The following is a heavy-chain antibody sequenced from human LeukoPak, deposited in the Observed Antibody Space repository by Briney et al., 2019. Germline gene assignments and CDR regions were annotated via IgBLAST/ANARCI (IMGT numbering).Heavy chain of an antibody. CDR1: GFTFSGSG. CDR3: AKGRGSSSWYYFDY. V-gene: IGHV3-33*06. D-gene: IGHD6-13*01. CDR2: VWYDGSNQ. Sequence: GGSLRLSCAASGFTFSGSGMHWVRQAPGKGLEWVAIVWYDGSNQYYADSVKGRFTISRDNSKNTLFLQMNSLRVEDTAVYYCAKGRGSSSWYYFDYWGQGTLVTVSS. J-gene: IGHJ4*02.